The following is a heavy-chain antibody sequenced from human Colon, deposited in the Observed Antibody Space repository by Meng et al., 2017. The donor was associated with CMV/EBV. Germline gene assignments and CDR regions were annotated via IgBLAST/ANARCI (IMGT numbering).Heavy chain of an antibody. J-gene: IGHJ1*01. Sequence: QVQLVQSGPEVEMPGAPVKVSCKASGYIFTGYILHWVRQAPGQGLEWMGWMDPTTGRTDYAQKFQGTVTMTRDTSISTAYLELSRLTFDDTAVYYCASHSSYVWGSHHWGQGTLVTVSS. CDR3: ASHSSYVWGSHH. V-gene: IGHV1-2*02. D-gene: IGHD3-16*01. CDR1: GYIFTGYI. CDR2: MDPTTGRT.